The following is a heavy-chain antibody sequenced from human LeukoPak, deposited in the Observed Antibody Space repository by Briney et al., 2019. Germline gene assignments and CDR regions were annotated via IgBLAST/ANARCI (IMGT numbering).Heavy chain of an antibody. CDR2: INTNTGNP. V-gene: IGHV7-4-1*02. CDR1: GYTFTIYA. J-gene: IGHJ4*02. CDR3: ARGGLGYYDSSGYYYDYYFDY. D-gene: IGHD3-22*01. Sequence: ASVKVSCKASGYTFTIYAMNWVRQAPGQGLEWMGWINTNTGNPTYAQGFTGRFVFSLDTSVSTAYLQISSLKAEDTAVYYCARGGLGYYDSSGYYYDYYFDYWGQGTLVTVSS.